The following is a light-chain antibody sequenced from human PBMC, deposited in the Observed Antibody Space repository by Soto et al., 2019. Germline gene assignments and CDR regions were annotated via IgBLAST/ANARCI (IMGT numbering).Light chain of an antibody. CDR1: TSNIGSNI. CDR2: SSN. CDR3: VAWDDSLNGWV. J-gene: IGLJ3*02. Sequence: PVLTQPPSASGTPGQRVTISCSGSTSNIGSNIVNWYQQLPGTAPKLLIYSSNQRPSGVPDRFSGSKSGTLASLAISGLQSEDEADYYCVAWDDSLNGWVFGGGTKLTVL. V-gene: IGLV1-44*01.